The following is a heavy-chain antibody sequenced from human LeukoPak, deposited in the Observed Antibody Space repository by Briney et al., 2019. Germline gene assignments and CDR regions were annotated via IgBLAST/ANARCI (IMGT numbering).Heavy chain of an antibody. V-gene: IGHV1-2*02. CDR3: ARVEANSSSWYVYYYGMDV. Sequence: EASVKVSCKASGYTFTGYYMHWVRQAPGQGLEWMGWINPNSGGTNYAQKFQGRVTMTRDTSISTAYMELSRLRSDDTAVYYCARVEANSSSWYVYYYGMDVWGQGTTVTVSS. CDR2: INPNSGGT. D-gene: IGHD6-13*01. CDR1: GYTFTGYY. J-gene: IGHJ6*02.